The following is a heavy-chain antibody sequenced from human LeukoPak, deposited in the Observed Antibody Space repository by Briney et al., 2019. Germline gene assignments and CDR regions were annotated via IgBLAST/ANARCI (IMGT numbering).Heavy chain of an antibody. J-gene: IGHJ4*02. CDR2: IYYSGST. CDR1: GGSISSYY. V-gene: IGHV4-59*01. D-gene: IGHD5-12*01. CDR3: AREGSGYSGYDYVSPSGFDY. Sequence: SETLSLTCTLSGGSISSYYWSWIRQPPAKGLEWIGYIYYSGSTNYNPSLKSRVTISVDTSKNQFSLKLSSVTAADTAVYYCAREGSGYSGYDYVSPSGFDYWGQGTLVTVSS.